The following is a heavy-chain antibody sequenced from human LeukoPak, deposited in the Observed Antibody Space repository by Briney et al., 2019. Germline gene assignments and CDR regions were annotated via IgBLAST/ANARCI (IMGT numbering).Heavy chain of an antibody. CDR2: INPNSGGT. J-gene: IGHJ4*02. V-gene: IGHV1-2*02. CDR1: GYTFTGYY. CDR3: ARGLRPAPYSSSWYYFDY. D-gene: IGHD6-13*01. Sequence: ASVKVSCKASGYTFTGYYMHWVRQAPGQGLEWMGWINPNSGGTNYAQKFQGRVTMTRDTSISTAYMELSRLRSDDTAVYYCARGLRPAPYSSSWYYFDYWGQGTLVTVSS.